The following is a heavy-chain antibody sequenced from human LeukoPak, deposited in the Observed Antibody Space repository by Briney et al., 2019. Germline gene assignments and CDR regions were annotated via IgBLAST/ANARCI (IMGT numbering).Heavy chain of an antibody. V-gene: IGHV3-21*01. CDR3: ARERLGAPSD. CDR1: GFTFSSYA. CDR2: ISSSSSYI. D-gene: IGHD1-26*01. Sequence: PGGSLRLSCAASGFTFSSYAMHWVRQAPGKGLEWVSSISSSSSYIYYADSVKGRFTISRDNAKNSLYLQMNSLRAEDTAVYYCARERLGAPSDWGQGTLVTVSS. J-gene: IGHJ4*02.